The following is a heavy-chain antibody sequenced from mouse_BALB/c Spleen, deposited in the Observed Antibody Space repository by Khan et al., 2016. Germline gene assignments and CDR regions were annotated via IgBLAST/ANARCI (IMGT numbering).Heavy chain of an antibody. J-gene: IGHJ2*01. CDR2: INPSSGYT. Sequence: QVQLQQSGAELARPGASVKMSCKASGYTFTIYTMHWVKQRPGQGLEWIGYINPSSGYTNYNQKFKDKATLTADKSSSTAYMQRSSLTTEDSAGQYCASAGRECGNYLFDYWGQGTTLTVAS. V-gene: IGHV1-4*01. CDR3: ASAGRECGNYLFDY. D-gene: IGHD2-10*02. CDR1: GYTFTIYT.